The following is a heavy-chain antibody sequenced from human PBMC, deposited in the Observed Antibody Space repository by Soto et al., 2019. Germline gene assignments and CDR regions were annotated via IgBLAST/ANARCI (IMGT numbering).Heavy chain of an antibody. CDR2: ISSSGSTI. CDR3: ARDKFQLDYYYYGMDV. CDR1: GFTFSSYE. D-gene: IGHD6-6*01. J-gene: IGHJ6*02. V-gene: IGHV3-48*03. Sequence: AGGSLRLSCAASGFTFSSYEMNWVRQAPGKGLEWVSYISSSGSTIYYADSVKGRFTISRDNAKNSLYLQMNSLRAEDTAVYYCARDKFQLDYYYYGMDVWGQGTTVTFSS.